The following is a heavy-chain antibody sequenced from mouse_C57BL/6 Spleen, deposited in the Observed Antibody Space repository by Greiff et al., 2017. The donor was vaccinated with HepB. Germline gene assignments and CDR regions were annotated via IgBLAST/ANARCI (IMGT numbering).Heavy chain of an antibody. CDR2: IHPNSGST. V-gene: IGHV1-64*01. D-gene: IGHD4-1*01. CDR3: ARLTGTRFAY. CDR1: GYTFTSYW. J-gene: IGHJ3*01. Sequence: VQLQQSGAELVKPGASVKLSCKASGYTFTSYWMHWVKQRPGQGLEWIGMIHPNSGSTNYNEKFKSKATLTVDKSSSTAYMQLSSLTSEDSAVYYCARLTGTRFAYWGQGTLVTVSA.